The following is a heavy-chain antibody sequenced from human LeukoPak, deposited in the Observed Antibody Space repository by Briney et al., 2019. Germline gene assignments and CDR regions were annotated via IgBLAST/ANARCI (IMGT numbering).Heavy chain of an antibody. CDR3: AKRRGLELLYYYYMDV. V-gene: IGHV3-7*03. D-gene: IGHD1-7*01. CDR1: GFTFSSHW. Sequence: PGGSLRLSCAASGFTFSSHWMNWVRQAPGKGLEWVANVNQGGSEKNYVDSVKGRVTMSRDNSKNTLYLQMNSLRAEDAAVYYCAKRRGLELLYYYYMDVWGKGTTVTVSS. J-gene: IGHJ6*03. CDR2: VNQGGSEK.